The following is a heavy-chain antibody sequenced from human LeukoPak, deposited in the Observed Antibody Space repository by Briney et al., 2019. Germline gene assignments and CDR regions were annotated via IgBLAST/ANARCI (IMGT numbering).Heavy chain of an antibody. CDR1: RFTFSSYL. D-gene: IGHD1-14*01. J-gene: IGHJ4*02. Sequence: GGSLRLSCAASRFTFSSYLIHWVRQVPRRGVVWVARINPGRSSITYADYVKGRFTISRDNAKNTLYQQMDSLIAEDTGVYYCARSNQADDYWGQGTLVTVSS. CDR3: ARSNQADDY. CDR2: INPGRSSI. V-gene: IGHV3-74*01.